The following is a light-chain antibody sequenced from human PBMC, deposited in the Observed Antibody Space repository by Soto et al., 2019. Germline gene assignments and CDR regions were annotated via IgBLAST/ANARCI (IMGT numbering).Light chain of an antibody. J-gene: IGKJ1*01. Sequence: AIQMTQFPSSLSASLGDRVTITCRASQGIRNELGWYQQKPGKAPKLLIYAASSLQSGVPSRFRGSGSGTNLSLTISSLQPEDFATYYCLQDFNYPWTFAQGTKVDI. CDR2: AAS. V-gene: IGKV1-6*01. CDR3: LQDFNYPWT. CDR1: QGIRNE.